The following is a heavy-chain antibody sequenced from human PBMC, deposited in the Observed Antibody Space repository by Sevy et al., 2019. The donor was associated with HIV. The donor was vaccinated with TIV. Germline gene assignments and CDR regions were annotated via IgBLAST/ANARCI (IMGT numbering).Heavy chain of an antibody. CDR2: ISRSGRST. D-gene: IGHD2-15*01. CDR1: GFTFSTYA. J-gene: IGHJ6*02. V-gene: IGHV3-23*01. Sequence: GESLKISCAASGFTFSTYAMNWVRQAPGKGLEWVSSISRSGRSTYSADSVEGRFTISRDNFKNTLYLKLSSLRVDDTAVYYCAKGYCDGGSCPRDYYYYGMDVWGQGTTVTVSS. CDR3: AKGYCDGGSCPRDYYYYGMDV.